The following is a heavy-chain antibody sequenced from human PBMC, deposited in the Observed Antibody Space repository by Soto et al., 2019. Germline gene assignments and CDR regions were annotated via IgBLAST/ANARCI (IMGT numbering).Heavy chain of an antibody. D-gene: IGHD2-15*01. CDR2: INPSGGST. CDR3: ARDRDSSGGSCLHAFDI. Sequence: ASVKVSCKASGYTFTSYYMHWVRQAPGQGLEWMGIINPSGGSTSYAQKFQGRVTMTRDTSTSTVYMELSSLRSEDTAVYYCARDRDSSGGSCLHAFDIWGQGTMVTVSS. CDR1: GYTFTSYY. V-gene: IGHV1-46*03. J-gene: IGHJ3*02.